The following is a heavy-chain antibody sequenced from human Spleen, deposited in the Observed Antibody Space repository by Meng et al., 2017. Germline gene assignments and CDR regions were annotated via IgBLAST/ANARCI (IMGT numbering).Heavy chain of an antibody. D-gene: IGHD4-11*01. CDR2: INHSGST. CDR1: GGSFSDYY. J-gene: IGHJ4*02. CDR3: ARGPTTMAHDFDY. V-gene: IGHV4-34*01. Sequence: QVQLQQWGAGLLKPSETLSSTCVVSGGSFSDYYWSWIRQPPGKGLEWIGEINHSGSTNYNPSLENRATISVDTSQNNLSLKLSSVTAADSAVYYCARGPTTMAHDFDYWGQGTLVTVSS.